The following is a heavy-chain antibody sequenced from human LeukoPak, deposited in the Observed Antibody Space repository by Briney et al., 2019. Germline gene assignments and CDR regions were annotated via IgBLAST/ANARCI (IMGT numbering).Heavy chain of an antibody. Sequence: ASVKVSCKASGGTFSSYAISWVRQAPGQGLEWMGGIIPIFGTANYAQKFQGRVTITADESTSTAYMELSSLRSEDTAVYYCARDYASSGWYSDWGQGTLVTVSS. V-gene: IGHV1-69*13. CDR3: ARDYASSGWYSD. CDR2: IIPIFGTA. CDR1: GGTFSSYA. J-gene: IGHJ4*02. D-gene: IGHD6-19*01.